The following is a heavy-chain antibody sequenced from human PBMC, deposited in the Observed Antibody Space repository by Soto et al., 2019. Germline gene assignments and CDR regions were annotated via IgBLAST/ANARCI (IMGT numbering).Heavy chain of an antibody. J-gene: IGHJ4*02. CDR2: ISPIFGTP. D-gene: IGHD1-26*01. Sequence: QVQLVQSGAEVKKPGSSVTVSCKASGGTFSSYTISWVRQSPGQGLEWMAGISPIFGTPIYAQKFQDRVTNTADDSTMTAYMEMNRLTSEDTAVYYCARVVVGSRLSLDYWGQGTLVTISS. V-gene: IGHV1-69*01. CDR1: GGTFSSYT. CDR3: ARVVVGSRLSLDY.